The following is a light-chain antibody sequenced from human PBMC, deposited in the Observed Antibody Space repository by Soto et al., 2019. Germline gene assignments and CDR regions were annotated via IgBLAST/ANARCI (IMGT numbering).Light chain of an antibody. Sequence: EIVMTQSPATLSVSPGERATLSCRASQSVSSNLAWYQQKPGQAPRLLIYGASTRATGIPARFSGSGPGTEFTLTISSLQSEDFAVYYCQQYNNWLLWTFGQGTKVDIK. V-gene: IGKV3-15*01. CDR3: QQYNNWLLWT. CDR1: QSVSSN. CDR2: GAS. J-gene: IGKJ1*01.